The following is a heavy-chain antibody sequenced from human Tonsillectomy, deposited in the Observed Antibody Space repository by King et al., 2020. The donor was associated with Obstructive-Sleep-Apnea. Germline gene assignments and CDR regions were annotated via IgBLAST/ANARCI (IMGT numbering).Heavy chain of an antibody. CDR3: ARAFLSYSSSWYIGY. CDR2: IGTAGDT. CDR1: GFTFSSYD. V-gene: IGHV3-13*01. Sequence: VQLVEAGGGLVQPGGSLRLSCAASGFTFSSYDMHWVRQATGKGLEWVSGIGTAGDTYYPGSVKGRFTITRENAKNSLYLQMNSPGAGDTAVYYCARAFLSYSSSWYIGYWGQGTLVTVSS. J-gene: IGHJ4*02. D-gene: IGHD6-13*01.